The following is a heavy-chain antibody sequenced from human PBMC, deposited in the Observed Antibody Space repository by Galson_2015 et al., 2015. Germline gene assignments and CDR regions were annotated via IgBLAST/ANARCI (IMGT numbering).Heavy chain of an antibody. CDR1: GYTFTNYA. V-gene: IGHV7-4-1*02. CDR2: INTNTGNP. J-gene: IGHJ4*02. CDR3: ARGEYYDYVWGSYRSYY. D-gene: IGHD3-16*02. Sequence: SLKVSCKASGYTFTNYAMNWVRQAPGQGLEWMGWINTNTGNPTYAQGFTGRFAFSLDTSDSTAYLQISSLKAEDTAVYYCARGEYYDYVWGSYRSYYWGQGTLVTVS.